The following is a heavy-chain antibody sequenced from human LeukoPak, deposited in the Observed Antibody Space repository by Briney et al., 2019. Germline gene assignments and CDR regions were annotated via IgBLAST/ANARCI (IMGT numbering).Heavy chain of an antibody. Sequence: GGSLRLSCAGSGFTFGGYGMHWFRQTPGKGPEWVAVIAYDGSRAFYADSVKGRFTISRDNSKNTMSVQMDDLSAEDTAVYYCTRYNNDHFDYWGQGTLVTVSS. D-gene: IGHD1-14*01. V-gene: IGHV3-33*01. CDR1: GFTFGGYG. CDR3: TRYNNDHFDY. J-gene: IGHJ4*02. CDR2: IAYDGSRA.